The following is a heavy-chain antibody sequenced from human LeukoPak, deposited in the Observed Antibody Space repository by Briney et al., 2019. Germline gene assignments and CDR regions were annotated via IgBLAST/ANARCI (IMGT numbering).Heavy chain of an antibody. J-gene: IGHJ4*02. D-gene: IGHD2-15*01. CDR1: GFAFSTYS. CDR3: ARYRALGDCSGGSYPLDY. Sequence: GGSLRLSCAASGFAFSTYSMDWLRQAPGKGLEWVSYIRSDSTIIHYADSVKGRFTMSRDNGKNSLYLQMNSLRPEDTAVYYCARYRALGDCSGGSYPLDYWGQGTLVSVSS. CDR2: IRSDSTII. V-gene: IGHV3-48*01.